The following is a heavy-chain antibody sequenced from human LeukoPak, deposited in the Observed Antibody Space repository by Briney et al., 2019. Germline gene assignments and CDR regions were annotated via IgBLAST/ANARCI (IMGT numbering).Heavy chain of an antibody. CDR1: GFTFSSYS. Sequence: GGSLRLSCAASGFTFSSYSMNWVRQAPGKGLEWVSSISSSSTYIYYADSVKGRFTISRDNAKNSLYLQMNSLRAEDTAVYFCARPTYGDYEPFFDYWGQGTLVTVSS. J-gene: IGHJ4*02. D-gene: IGHD4-17*01. V-gene: IGHV3-21*01. CDR2: ISSSSTYI. CDR3: ARPTYGDYEPFFDY.